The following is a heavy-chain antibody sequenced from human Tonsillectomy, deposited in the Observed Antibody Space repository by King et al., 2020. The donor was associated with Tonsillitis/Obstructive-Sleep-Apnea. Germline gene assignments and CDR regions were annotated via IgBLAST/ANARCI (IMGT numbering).Heavy chain of an antibody. CDR3: ARLLSGETYVRYFAC. J-gene: IGHJ4*01. V-gene: IGHV5-51*03. Sequence: VQLVESGAEVKKPGESLKISCKASGYSFTTFWIGWVRQMPGRGPEYMGIIYPGDSDTRYSPSFQGQVTISADKSISTAYLRWSSLKASDTAMYYCARLLSGETYVRYFACWGQGSRVTVYS. CDR1: GYSFTTFW. CDR2: IYPGDSDT. D-gene: IGHD3-10*02.